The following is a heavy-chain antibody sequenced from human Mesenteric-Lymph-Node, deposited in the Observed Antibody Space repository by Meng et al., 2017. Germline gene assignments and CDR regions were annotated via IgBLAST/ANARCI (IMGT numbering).Heavy chain of an antibody. CDR3: TREGSGWYYYYGMDV. CDR2: IRSKAYGGTT. D-gene: IGHD6-19*01. V-gene: IGHV3-49*03. J-gene: IGHJ6*02. CDR1: GFTFGDYA. Sequence: SLKISCTASGFTFGDYAMSWFRQAPGKGLEWVGFIRSKAYGGTTEYAASVKGSFTISRDDSKSIAYLQMNSLKTEDTAVYYCTREGSGWYYYYGMDVWGQGTTVTVSS.